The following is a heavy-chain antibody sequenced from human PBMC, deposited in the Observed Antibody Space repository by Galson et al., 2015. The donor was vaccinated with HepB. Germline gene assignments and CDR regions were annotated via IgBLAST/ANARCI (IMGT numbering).Heavy chain of an antibody. D-gene: IGHD5-24*01. V-gene: IGHV1-3*01. J-gene: IGHJ6*02. CDR3: ARDSGDGSFYYYGMDV. CDR1: GYTFTSYA. CDR2: INAGNGNT. Sequence: SVKVSCKASGYTFTSYAMHWVRQAPGQRLEWMGWINAGNGNTKYSQKFQGRVTITRDTSASTAYMELSSLRSKDTAVYYCARDSGDGSFYYYGMDVWGQGTTVTVSS.